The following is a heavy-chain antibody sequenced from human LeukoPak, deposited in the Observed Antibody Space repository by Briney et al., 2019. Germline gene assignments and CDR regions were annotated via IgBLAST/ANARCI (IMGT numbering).Heavy chain of an antibody. D-gene: IGHD7-27*01. V-gene: IGHV4-61*02. CDR1: GDSISRGNYY. J-gene: IGHJ3*02. CDR3: ARDRAGDSFDI. CDR2: IHTSGST. Sequence: SETLPLTCTVSGDSISRGNYYWTWIRQPAGKRLEWIGRIHTSGSTNYNPSLKSQVTISMDTSKNQFSLNLNSVTAADTAVYYCARDRAGDSFDIWGQGTMVTVSS.